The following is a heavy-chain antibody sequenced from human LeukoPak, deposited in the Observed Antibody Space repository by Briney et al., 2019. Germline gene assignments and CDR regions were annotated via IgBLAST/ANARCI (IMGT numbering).Heavy chain of an antibody. CDR2: IKEDGSEE. V-gene: IGHV3-7*01. CDR3: ARPSSGWSTVLPPDY. J-gene: IGHJ4*02. CDR1: GFTFSTYW. D-gene: IGHD6-19*01. Sequence: GGSLRLSCAASGFTFSTYWMSWVRQVPGKGLEWVANIKEDGSEENYVDSVKGRFTISRDNAKNSLSLQMNSLRAEDTAVYYCARPSSGWSTVLPPDYWGQGTLVTVSS.